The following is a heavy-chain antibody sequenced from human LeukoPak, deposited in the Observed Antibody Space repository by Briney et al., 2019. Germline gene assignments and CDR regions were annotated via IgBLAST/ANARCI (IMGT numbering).Heavy chain of an antibody. D-gene: IGHD3-10*01. CDR1: GGSISSNNW. V-gene: IGHV4-4*02. CDR3: ARLRGSGTYYEFY. J-gene: IGHJ4*02. Sequence: SETLSLTCAVSGGSISSNNWWSWVRQPPGKGLEWIGEIYYTGSTNYNPSLKSRVTISVDKSKNQFSLKLNSVTAADTAVYYCARLRGSGTYYEFYWGQGTLVTVSS. CDR2: IYYTGST.